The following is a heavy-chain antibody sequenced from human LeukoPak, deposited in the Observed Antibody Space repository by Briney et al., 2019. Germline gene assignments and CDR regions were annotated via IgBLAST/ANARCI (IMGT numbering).Heavy chain of an antibody. D-gene: IGHD2-2*01. CDR2: ISGSGGST. V-gene: IGHV3-23*01. Sequence: GGSLRLSCAASGFTFSSYAMSWVRQAPGKGLEWVSAISGSGGSTYYADSVKGRFTISRDSSKNTVSLQLNTLRAEDSAVYYCVKARGHPMPSYFFDQWGQGGLVTVSS. J-gene: IGHJ4*02. CDR1: GFTFSSYA. CDR3: VKARGHPMPSYFFDQ.